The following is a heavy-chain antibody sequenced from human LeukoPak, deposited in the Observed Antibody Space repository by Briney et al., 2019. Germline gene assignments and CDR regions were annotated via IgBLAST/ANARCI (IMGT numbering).Heavy chain of an antibody. V-gene: IGHV4-34*01. CDR2: INHSGST. CDR3: ARGVAGTYYYYGMDV. CDR1: GGSFSGYY. D-gene: IGHD2-15*01. Sequence: SETLSLTCAVYGGSFSGYYWSWIRQPPGKGLEWVGEINHSGSTNYNPSLKSRVTISVDTSKNQFSLKLSSVTAADTAVYYCARGVAGTYYYYGMDVWGQGTTVTVSS. J-gene: IGHJ6*02.